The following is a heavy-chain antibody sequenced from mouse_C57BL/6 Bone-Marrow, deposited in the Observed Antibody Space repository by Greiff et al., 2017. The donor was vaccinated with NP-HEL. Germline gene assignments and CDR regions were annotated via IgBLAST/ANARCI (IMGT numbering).Heavy chain of an antibody. CDR3: ARGRAQLWIPLAY. Sequence: VQLQQSGAELARPGASVKLSCKASGYTFTRYGISWVKQRTGQGLEWIGEIYPRSGNTYYNEKFKGTATLTADKSSSTAYMELRSLTSEDSAVYFWARGRAQLWIPLAYWGQGTLVTVSA. J-gene: IGHJ3*01. D-gene: IGHD3-1*01. V-gene: IGHV1-81*01. CDR2: IYPRSGNT. CDR1: GYTFTRYG.